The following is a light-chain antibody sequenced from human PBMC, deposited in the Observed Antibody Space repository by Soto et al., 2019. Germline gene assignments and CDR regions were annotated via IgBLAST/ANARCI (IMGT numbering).Light chain of an antibody. CDR1: SSDVGSYNL. CDR3: CSYAGSDNWV. V-gene: IGLV2-23*01. Sequence: QSALTQPASVSGSPGQSITISCTGTSSDVGSYNLVSWYQHHPGKAPKLLIYVNTQRPSGVSDRFSGSKSGNTASLTISGLQAEDEADYYCCSYAGSDNWVFGGGTKVTVL. J-gene: IGLJ3*02. CDR2: VNT.